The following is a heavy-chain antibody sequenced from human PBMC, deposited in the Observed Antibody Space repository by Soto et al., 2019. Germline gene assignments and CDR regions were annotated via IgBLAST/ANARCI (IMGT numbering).Heavy chain of an antibody. V-gene: IGHV4-31*03. CDR2: IYSSGRI. CDR3: ARSITSGSFSFGYHGMDV. Sequence: QVQLQESGPGLVKPSQTLLLTCTVSGDSISTASHYWNWIRHLPGKGLEWIGNIYSSGRIYYTPSLQRRVTISEDTSTNQFSLNLSSVTAADTGVYYCARSITSGSFSFGYHGMDVWGQGTTVTVSS. D-gene: IGHD3-10*01. J-gene: IGHJ6*02. CDR1: GDSISTASHY.